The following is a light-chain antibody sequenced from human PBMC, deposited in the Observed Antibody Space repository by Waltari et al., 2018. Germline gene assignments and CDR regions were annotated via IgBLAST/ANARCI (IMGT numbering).Light chain of an antibody. CDR2: DAS. J-gene: IGKJ4*01. CDR1: QSVRTY. CDR3: QERSNWPGGA. V-gene: IGKV3-11*01. Sequence: IVFTQSPATLSLSPGERATLSCRASQSVRTYLAWYQHRPGQAPRLLIYDASNRATDVPARFSGSGSGTDFTLTISSLQPEDFAVYYCQERSNWPGGAFGGGTKVEIK.